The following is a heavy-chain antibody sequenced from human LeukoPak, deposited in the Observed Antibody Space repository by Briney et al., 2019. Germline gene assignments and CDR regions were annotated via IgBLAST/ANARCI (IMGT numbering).Heavy chain of an antibody. CDR1: GFTLSSYA. V-gene: IGHV3-23*01. CDR2: ISGSGGST. CDR3: ARDYADYVGYFFFDY. D-gene: IGHD4-17*01. Sequence: GGSLRLSCAASGFTLSSYAMSWVRQAPGKGLEWVSAISGSGGSTYYADSVKGRFTISRDNSKNTLYLQMNSLRAEDTAVYYCARDYADYVGYFFFDYWGQGTLVTVSS. J-gene: IGHJ4*02.